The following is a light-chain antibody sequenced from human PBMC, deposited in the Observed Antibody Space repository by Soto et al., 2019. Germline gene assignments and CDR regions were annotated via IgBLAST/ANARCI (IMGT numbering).Light chain of an antibody. J-gene: IGLJ1*01. CDR1: RTDIADGYDY. CDR3: TSYTCSTPFYV. Sequence: QSVLTQPASVSGSPGQSNATTCTGVRTDIADGYDYVSWYQQHPGQAPQLIIYDVSNRPSRVSDRFSGSKSGNTASLTISGLQAEDESEYYCTSYTCSTPFYVFVPGTMVTVL. CDR2: DVS. V-gene: IGLV2-14*03.